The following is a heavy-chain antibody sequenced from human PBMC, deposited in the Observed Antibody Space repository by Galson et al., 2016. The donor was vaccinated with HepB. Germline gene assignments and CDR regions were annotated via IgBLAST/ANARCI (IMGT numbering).Heavy chain of an antibody. J-gene: IGHJ3*02. CDR2: ICPTGST. V-gene: IGHV4-4*02. Sequence: SLRLSCAASGFTFSRYWMSWVRQAPGKGLEWIGEICPTGSTNYNPSLKSRVFMSVGRSKNQFSLKLTSVTAADTAVYYCAREMCGGDCTDAFDIWGQGTMVTVSS. D-gene: IGHD2-21*02. CDR3: AREMCGGDCTDAFDI. CDR1: GFTFSRYW.